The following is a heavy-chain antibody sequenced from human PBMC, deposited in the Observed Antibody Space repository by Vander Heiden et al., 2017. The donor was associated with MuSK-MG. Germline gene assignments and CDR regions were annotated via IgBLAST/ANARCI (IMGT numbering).Heavy chain of an antibody. D-gene: IGHD6-13*01. CDR2: INHSGST. J-gene: IGHJ4*02. CDR3: ARAPDSSSWYYFDY. V-gene: IGHV4-34*01. Sequence: QVQLQQWGAGLLKPSETLSLTCAVYGGSFSGYYWSWIRQPPGKGLEWIGEINHSGSTNYNPSLKSRVTISVDTSKNQFSLKLSSVTAADTAVYYCARAPDSSSWYYFDYWGQGTRVTVSS. CDR1: GGSFSGYY.